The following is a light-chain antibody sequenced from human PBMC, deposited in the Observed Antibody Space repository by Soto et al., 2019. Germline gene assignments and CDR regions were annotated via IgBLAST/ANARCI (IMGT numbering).Light chain of an antibody. CDR1: SSDVGGYNF. CDR2: EVT. Sequence: QSALTQPASVSGSPGQSITISCTGTSSDVGGYNFVSWYQQHPGKAPKLMIYEVTDRPSGVSNRFSGSKSGSTASLTISGLQAEDEADYDCSSYTSRNTLAFGGGTKVTVL. CDR3: SSYTSRNTLA. J-gene: IGLJ2*01. V-gene: IGLV2-14*01.